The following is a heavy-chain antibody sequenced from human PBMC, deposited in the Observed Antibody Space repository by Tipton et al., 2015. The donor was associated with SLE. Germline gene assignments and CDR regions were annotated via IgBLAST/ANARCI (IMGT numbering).Heavy chain of an antibody. CDR3: ARGGSGSQWYYFDY. V-gene: IGHV4-34*01. Sequence: LRLSCAVYGGSFSGYYWSWIRQPPGKGLEWIGEINHSGSTNYNPSLKSRVPISVDTSKNQFSLKLSSVTAADTAVYYCARGGSGSQWYYFDYWGQGTLVTVSS. J-gene: IGHJ4*02. CDR1: GGSFSGYY. D-gene: IGHD1-26*01. CDR2: INHSGST.